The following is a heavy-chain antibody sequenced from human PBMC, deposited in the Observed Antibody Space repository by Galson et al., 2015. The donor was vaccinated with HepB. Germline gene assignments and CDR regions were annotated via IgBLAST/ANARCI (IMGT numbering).Heavy chain of an antibody. D-gene: IGHD3-10*01. J-gene: IGHJ4*02. CDR1: GFTFSSYG. Sequence: SLRLSCAASGFTFSSYGMHWVRQAPGKGLEWVAVIWYDGSNKYYADSVKGRFTISRDNSKNTLYLQMNSLRAEDTAVYYCARDRGLRAYGSGSYWYWGQGTLVTVSS. CDR3: ARDRGLRAYGSGSYWY. V-gene: IGHV3-33*01. CDR2: IWYDGSNK.